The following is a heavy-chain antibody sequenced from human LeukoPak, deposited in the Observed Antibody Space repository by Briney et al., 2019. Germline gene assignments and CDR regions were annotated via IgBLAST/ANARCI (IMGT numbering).Heavy chain of an antibody. D-gene: IGHD3-22*01. Sequence: PSETLSLICTVSGGSISSYYWSWLRQPPGKGLEWIGYIYYSGSTNYNPSLKSRVTISVDTSKNQFSLKLSSVTAADTAVYYCARVKYYYDSSGYSQNFDYWGQGTLVTVSS. J-gene: IGHJ4*02. CDR3: ARVKYYYDSSGYSQNFDY. V-gene: IGHV4-59*01. CDR1: GGSISSYY. CDR2: IYYSGST.